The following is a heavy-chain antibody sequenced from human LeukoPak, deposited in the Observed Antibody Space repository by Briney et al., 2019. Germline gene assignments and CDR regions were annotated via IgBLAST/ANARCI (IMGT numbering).Heavy chain of an antibody. J-gene: IGHJ4*02. D-gene: IGHD3-10*01. Sequence: ASVKVSCKASGYTFTSYYMHWVRQAPGQGLEWMGIINPGGGSTTYAQKFQGRVTMTRDTSTSTVCMELSSLRPEDTAVYYCARDYYGSGSYSLIDYWGQGTLVTVSS. CDR1: GYTFTSYY. CDR2: INPGGGST. V-gene: IGHV1-46*01. CDR3: ARDYYGSGSYSLIDY.